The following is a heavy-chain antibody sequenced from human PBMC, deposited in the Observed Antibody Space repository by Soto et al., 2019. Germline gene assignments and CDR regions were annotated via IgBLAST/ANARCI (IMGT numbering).Heavy chain of an antibody. V-gene: IGHV3-30*18. CDR1: GFPLSDYG. D-gene: IGHD1-26*01. J-gene: IGHJ4*02. CDR3: EKEGSPQCLQWDDY. CDR2: ISHEGGTR. Sequence: PGGSLRLSCTASGFPLSDYGIDWIRQSPGKGLEWVAVISHEGGTRYYADSVRGRFTVSRDNSKNILYLQMESLRPEDTAVYFWEKEGSPQCLQWDDYWGQGRPVTVPS.